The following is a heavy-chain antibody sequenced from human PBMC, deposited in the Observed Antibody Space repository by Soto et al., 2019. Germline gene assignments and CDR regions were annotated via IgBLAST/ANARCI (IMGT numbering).Heavy chain of an antibody. CDR3: AKNNGNS. CDR2: ISDDGYTT. J-gene: IGHJ4*02. Sequence: GGALRLSSAASGFSFSSYAMCWVRQAPGKGLEWVSAISDDGYTTYYADSVRGRLTISRDNSRNTLYLQMNSLRADDAAVYYCAKNNGNSWGQVTLVTVSS. D-gene: IGHD1-26*01. V-gene: IGHV3-23*01. CDR1: GFSFSSYA.